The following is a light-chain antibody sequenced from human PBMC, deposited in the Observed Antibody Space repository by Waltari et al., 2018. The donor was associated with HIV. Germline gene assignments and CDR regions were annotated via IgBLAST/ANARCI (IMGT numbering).Light chain of an antibody. CDR2: EVT. V-gene: IGLV2-8*01. J-gene: IGLJ2*01. Sequence: QSALTQPPSASGSPGQSVTISCTGTNSDIGGYNYVSWYQQHPGKAPKLVISEVTKRPSGVPDRFSCSKSGTTASLTVSGLQAEDEADYYCSSYANKNDFYVVFGGGTRLTVL. CDR3: SSYANKNDFYVV. CDR1: NSDIGGYNY.